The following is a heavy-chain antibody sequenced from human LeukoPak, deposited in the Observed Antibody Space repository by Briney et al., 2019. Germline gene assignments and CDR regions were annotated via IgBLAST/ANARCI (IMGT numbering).Heavy chain of an antibody. V-gene: IGHV4-34*01. J-gene: IGHJ4*02. CDR3: ARAEVYCSSTSCYNIYFDY. CDR1: GGSFSGYY. CDR2: INHSGST. D-gene: IGHD2-2*02. Sequence: PSETLSLTCAVYGGSFSGYYWSWIRQPPGKGLAWIGEINHSGSTNYDPSLKSRVTISVDTSKNQFSLKLSSVTAADTAVYYCARAEVYCSSTSCYNIYFDYWGQGTLVTVSS.